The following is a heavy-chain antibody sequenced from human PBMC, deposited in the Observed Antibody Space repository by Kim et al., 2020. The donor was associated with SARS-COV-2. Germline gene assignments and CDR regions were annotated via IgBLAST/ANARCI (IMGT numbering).Heavy chain of an antibody. CDR1: GFTFSNAW. Sequence: GGSLRLSCAASGFTFSNAWMSWVRQAPGKGLEWVGRIKSKTDGGTTDYAAPVKGRFTISRDDSKNTLYLQMNSLKTEDTAVYYCTTEVTMVRGPIYWGQGTLVTVSS. V-gene: IGHV3-15*01. CDR3: TTEVTMVRGPIY. J-gene: IGHJ4*02. CDR2: IKSKTDGGTT. D-gene: IGHD3-10*01.